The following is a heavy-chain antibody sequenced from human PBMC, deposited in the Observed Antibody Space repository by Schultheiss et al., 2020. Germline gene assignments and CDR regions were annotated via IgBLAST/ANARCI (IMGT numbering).Heavy chain of an antibody. D-gene: IGHD5-24*01. CDR3: AREAATLDGSFDY. Sequence: SETLSLTCAVSGGSISSSNWWSWVRQPPGKGLEWIGEIYHSGSTYYNPSLKSRVTISVDTSKNQFSLKLSSVTAADTAVYYCAREAATLDGSFDYWGQGTLVTVSS. CDR1: GGSISSSNW. V-gene: IGHV4-4*02. J-gene: IGHJ4*02. CDR2: IYHSGST.